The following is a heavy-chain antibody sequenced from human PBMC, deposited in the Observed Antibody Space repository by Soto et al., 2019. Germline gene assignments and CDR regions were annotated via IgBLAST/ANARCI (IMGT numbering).Heavy chain of an antibody. Sequence: GGSLRLSCAASGFNFYNYAMAWVRQAPGKGLEWVSGISGDGTRTYYGDSVKGRFTISRDNSKNTVFLQMNSLRAEDTALYYCVKDLRPNRGWFGPWGQGTRVTVSS. D-gene: IGHD3-3*01. CDR1: GFNFYNYA. J-gene: IGHJ5*02. V-gene: IGHV3-23*01. CDR3: VKDLRPNRGWFGP. CDR2: ISGDGTRT.